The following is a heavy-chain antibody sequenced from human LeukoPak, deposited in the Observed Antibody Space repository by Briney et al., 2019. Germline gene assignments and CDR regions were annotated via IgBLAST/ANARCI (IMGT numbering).Heavy chain of an antibody. CDR2: ISGSGGPI. J-gene: IGHJ4*02. D-gene: IGHD3-22*01. V-gene: IGHV3-48*01. CDR1: GFSISMHS. Sequence: GGSLRLSCEVSGFSISMHSMNWVRQTPGKGLEWVSYISGSGGPIQYADSVKGRFTISRDNSKNTLYLQMNSLRAEDTAVYYCAKSGAYDSSGYYSPTTTYYFDYWGQGTLVTVSS. CDR3: AKSGAYDSSGYYSPTTTYYFDY.